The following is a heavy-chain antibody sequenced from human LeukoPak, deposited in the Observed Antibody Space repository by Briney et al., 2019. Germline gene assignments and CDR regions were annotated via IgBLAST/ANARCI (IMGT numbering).Heavy chain of an antibody. CDR1: GGSISGGGYY. CDR2: IYYSGST. V-gene: IGHV4-31*03. J-gene: IGHJ4*02. Sequence: PSQTLSLTCTVYGGSISGGGYYWSWIRQHPGKGLEWIGYIYYSGSTYYNPSLQSRVTISIDTSKNQFSLKLSSVPAADTAVYYCARAPKSKKQWLAHFDYWGQGTLVTVSS. CDR3: ARAPKSKKQWLAHFDY. D-gene: IGHD6-19*01.